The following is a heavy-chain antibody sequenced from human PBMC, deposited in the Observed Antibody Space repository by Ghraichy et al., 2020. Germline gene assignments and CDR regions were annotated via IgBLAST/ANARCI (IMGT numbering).Heavy chain of an antibody. D-gene: IGHD2-2*01. Sequence: SETLSLTCTVSGGSISSGGYYWSWIRQHPGKGLEWIGYIYYSGSTYYNPSLKSRVTISVDTSKNQFSLKLSSVTAADTAVYYCARVVVCSSTSCYYYYGMDVWGQGTTVTVSS. CDR3: ARVVVCSSTSCYYYYGMDV. V-gene: IGHV4-31*03. CDR2: IYYSGST. CDR1: GGSISSGGYY. J-gene: IGHJ6*02.